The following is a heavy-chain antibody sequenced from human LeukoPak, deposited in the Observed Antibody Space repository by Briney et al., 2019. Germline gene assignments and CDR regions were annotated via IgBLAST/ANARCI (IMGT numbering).Heavy chain of an antibody. CDR2: ITRSSDDT. V-gene: IGHV3-11*06. CDR1: GFTFSDYY. D-gene: IGHD3-10*01. Sequence: KPGGSLRLSCAASGFTFSDYYMSWVRQAPGKGLEWVSYITRSSDDTNYADSVEGRFTISRDNAKNSLSLRMNSLRAEDTALYYCARHGSGMFDYWGQGTLVTVSS. CDR3: ARHGSGMFDY. J-gene: IGHJ4*02.